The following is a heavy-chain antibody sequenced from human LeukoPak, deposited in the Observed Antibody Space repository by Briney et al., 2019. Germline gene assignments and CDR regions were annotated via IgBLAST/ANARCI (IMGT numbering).Heavy chain of an antibody. V-gene: IGHV3-23*01. Sequence: GGSVRLSCAASGFTFSSYAMSWVRQAPGKGREWVSDISGSGGSTYYADSAKGRFTIPRDNSKNTLYLQMNSLRAEDTAIYYCAKRTYNYVSSGYYSAAGPYYFDYRGDGNLVSVSS. CDR1: GFTFSSYA. CDR2: ISGSGGST. CDR3: AKRTYNYVSSGYYSAAGPYYFDY. J-gene: IGHJ4*01. D-gene: IGHD3-22*01.